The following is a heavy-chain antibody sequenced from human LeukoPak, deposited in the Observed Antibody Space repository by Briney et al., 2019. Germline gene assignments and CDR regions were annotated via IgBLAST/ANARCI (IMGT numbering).Heavy chain of an antibody. CDR3: AREVVGNTAMVEYYFDY. CDR2: IYYSGST. V-gene: IGHV4-59*01. Sequence: PSETLSLTCTVSGGSISSYYWSWIRQPSGKGLEWIGYIYYSGSTNYNPSLKSRVTISVDTSKNQFSLKLSSVTAADTAVYYCAREVVGNTAMVEYYFDYWGQGTLVTVSS. J-gene: IGHJ4*02. CDR1: GGSISSYY. D-gene: IGHD5-18*01.